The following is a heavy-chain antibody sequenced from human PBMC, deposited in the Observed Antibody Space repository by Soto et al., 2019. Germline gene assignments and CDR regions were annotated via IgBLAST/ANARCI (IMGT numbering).Heavy chain of an antibody. D-gene: IGHD5-12*01. Sequence: GGSLRLSCAASGFTFSSYSMNWVRQAPGKGLEWVSAISGSGGNTYYADSVKGRFTISRDNSKNTLYLQMNSLRAEDTAVYYCAKDQFMEMATIGFDYWGQGTLVTVSS. CDR1: GFTFSSYS. CDR2: ISGSGGNT. V-gene: IGHV3-23*01. CDR3: AKDQFMEMATIGFDY. J-gene: IGHJ4*02.